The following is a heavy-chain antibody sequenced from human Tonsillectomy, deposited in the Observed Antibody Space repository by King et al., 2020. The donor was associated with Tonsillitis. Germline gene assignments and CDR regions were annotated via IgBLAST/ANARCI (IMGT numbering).Heavy chain of an antibody. CDR3: AKDGHSSGWYYFDY. CDR1: GFPFSSYA. J-gene: IGHJ4*02. CDR2: FSNMGGNN. D-gene: IGHD6-19*01. V-gene: IGHV3-23*04. Sequence: VQLVQSGGGFVQPGGSLRLSCAASGFPFSSYAMSWVRQAPGKGLDWGVGFSNMGGNNYYADAVKGRFTISRDNFKKTLYLQINSLRAGDTAAYYCAKDGHSSGWYYFDYWGQGTLVTVSS.